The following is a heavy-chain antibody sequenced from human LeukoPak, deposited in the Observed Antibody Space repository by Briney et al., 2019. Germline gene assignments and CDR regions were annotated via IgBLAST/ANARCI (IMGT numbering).Heavy chain of an antibody. CDR2: ITGDGANT. V-gene: IGHV3-23*01. D-gene: IGHD2-2*01. CDR1: GFTFSSYA. Sequence: GGSLRLSCAASGFTFSSYAMTWVRQAPGKGLGWVADITGDGANTYYADSVKGRFTISRDNSKNTLYLQMNSLRAEDTALYYCAKLIPTVDCSRTSCYGFDYWGQGTLVTVSS. J-gene: IGHJ4*02. CDR3: AKLIPTVDCSRTSCYGFDY.